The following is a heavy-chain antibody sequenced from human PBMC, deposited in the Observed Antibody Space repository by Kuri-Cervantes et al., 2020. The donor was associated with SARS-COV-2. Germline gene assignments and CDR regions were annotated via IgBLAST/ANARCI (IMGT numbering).Heavy chain of an antibody. V-gene: IGHV3-9*01. J-gene: IGHJ2*01. D-gene: IGHD2-15*01. CDR1: GFTFDDYA. CDR2: TSWNSGSI. Sequence: GGSLRLSCAASGFTFDDYAMHWVRQAPGKGLEWVSGTSWNSGSIGYADSVKGRFTISRDNAKNSLYLQMNSLRAEDTALYYCAKESWYEDSRLGYFDLWGRGTLVTVSS. CDR3: AKESWYEDSRLGYFDL.